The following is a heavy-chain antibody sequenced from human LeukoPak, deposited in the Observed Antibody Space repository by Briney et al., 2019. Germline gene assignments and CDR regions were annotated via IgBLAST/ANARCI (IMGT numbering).Heavy chain of an antibody. CDR3: AKEGSYYEDYFDY. CDR2: ISGSGGST. D-gene: IGHD1-26*01. V-gene: IGHV3-23*01. Sequence: GVSLRRSCAATGFTFSSYAMSWVRQAPGKGLEWVSAISGSGGSTYYADSVKGRFTVSRDNSKNTLYLQMNSLRAEDTAVYYCAKEGSYYEDYFDYWGQGTLVTVFS. J-gene: IGHJ4*02. CDR1: GFTFSSYA.